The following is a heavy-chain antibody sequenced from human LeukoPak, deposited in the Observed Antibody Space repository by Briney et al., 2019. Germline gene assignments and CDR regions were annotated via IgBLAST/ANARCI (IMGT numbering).Heavy chain of an antibody. CDR2: IYYSGST. V-gene: IGHV4-30-4*01. D-gene: IGHD6-13*01. J-gene: IGHJ6*03. Sequence: SETLSLTCTVSGGSISSGGYYWSWIRQPPGKGLEWIGYIYYSGSTYYNPSLKSRVTISVDRSKNQFSLKLSSVTAADTAVYYCARIIAAAGRLYYMDVWGKGTTVTVSS. CDR3: ARIIAAAGRLYYMDV. CDR1: GGSISSGGYY.